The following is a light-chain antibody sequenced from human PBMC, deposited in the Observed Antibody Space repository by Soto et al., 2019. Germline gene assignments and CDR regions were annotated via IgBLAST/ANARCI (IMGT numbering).Light chain of an antibody. CDR2: TAS. CDR3: QQGFSTPIT. J-gene: IGKJ5*01. Sequence: DIQMTQSPSSLSASVRCRVTITCVASQNIGNYLNWYQQTPGKAPRLLISTASSLQSGVPSRFSGSRSGADFTLSISSLQPEDSETYYCQQGFSTPITFGQGTLLEIK. CDR1: QNIGNY. V-gene: IGKV1-39*01.